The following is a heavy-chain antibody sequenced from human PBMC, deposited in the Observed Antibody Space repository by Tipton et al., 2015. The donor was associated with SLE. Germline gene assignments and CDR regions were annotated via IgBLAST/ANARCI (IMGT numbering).Heavy chain of an antibody. CDR3: GRDTHSESRSDV. CDR1: GFIVSTNY. Sequence: SLRLSCAASGFIVSTNYTTWVRQAPGKGLEWVPVIYIGGSTYYADSVKGRFTISRDNSKNTVYLQMNSLRVEDSGVYFCGRDTHSESRSDVWGQGTVVTVSP. V-gene: IGHV3-66*01. CDR2: IYIGGST. J-gene: IGHJ3*01. D-gene: IGHD3-10*01.